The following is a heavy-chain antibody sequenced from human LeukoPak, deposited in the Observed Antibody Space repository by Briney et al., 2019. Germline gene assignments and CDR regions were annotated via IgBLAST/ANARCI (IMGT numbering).Heavy chain of an antibody. CDR1: GGSFSDYY. CDR3: ARGEGDGYKYYFDY. Sequence: SETLSLTCAVYGGSFSDYYWSWIRQPPGKGLEWIGEINHSGGTNYNPSLKSRVTISVDTSKNQFSLKLNSVTAADTAVYYCARGEGDGYKYYFDYWGQGTLVTVSS. J-gene: IGHJ4*02. D-gene: IGHD5-24*01. CDR2: INHSGGT. V-gene: IGHV4-34*01.